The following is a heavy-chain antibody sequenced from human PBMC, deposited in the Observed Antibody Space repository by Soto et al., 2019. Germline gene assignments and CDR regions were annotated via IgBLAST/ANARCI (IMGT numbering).Heavy chain of an antibody. J-gene: IGHJ4*02. CDR3: AKDGGGVRYNYNIRGDS. CDR1: AFTFRSYG. CDR2: ISSDGTTK. D-gene: IGHD5-18*01. Sequence: PGGSLRLSCAASAFTFRSYGMHWFRQAPGKGLEWVAVISSDGTTKSYIDSVRGRFTISRDNSRSTVFLQMNSLRREDTAMYYCAKDGGGVRYNYNIRGDSWGQGTQVTVSS. V-gene: IGHV3-30*18.